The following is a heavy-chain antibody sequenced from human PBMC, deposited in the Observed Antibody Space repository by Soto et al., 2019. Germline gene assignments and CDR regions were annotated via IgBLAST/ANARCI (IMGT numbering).Heavy chain of an antibody. CDR3: EKETGYSSSWPLSH. J-gene: IGHJ4*02. CDR2: ISYDGSNK. CDR1: GFTFSSYG. Sequence: GGSLRLSCAASGFTFSSYGMHWVRQAPGKGLEWVAVISYDGSNKYYADSVKGRFTISRDNSKNTLYLQMNSLRAEDTAVYYCEKETGYSSSWPLSHWGPGTLVTVSS. D-gene: IGHD6-13*01. V-gene: IGHV3-30*18.